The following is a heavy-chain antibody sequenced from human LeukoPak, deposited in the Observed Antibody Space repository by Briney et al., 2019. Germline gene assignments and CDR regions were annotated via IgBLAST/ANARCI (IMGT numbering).Heavy chain of an antibody. CDR1: GFTFSVSA. CDR2: IRNKANNYAT. CDR3: TYTSSSGVVY. D-gene: IGHD6-6*01. Sequence: GGSLKLSCAASGFTFSVSAIYWIRQPSGRGLEWIGRIRNKANNYATAYAASVRGRFTISREDSKNTAYLQMSSLKTEDTAVYYCTYTSSSGVVYWGPGALVTVSS. J-gene: IGHJ4*02. V-gene: IGHV3-73*01.